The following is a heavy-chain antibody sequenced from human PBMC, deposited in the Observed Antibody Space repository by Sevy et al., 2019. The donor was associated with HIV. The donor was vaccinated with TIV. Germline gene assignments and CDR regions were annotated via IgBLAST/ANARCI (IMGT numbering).Heavy chain of an antibody. D-gene: IGHD1-1*01. CDR1: GFTFSNAW. CDR3: TTDSKQRRLSALLDY. V-gene: IGHV3-15*01. J-gene: IGHJ4*02. Sequence: GGCLRLSCAASGFTFSNAWMSCVRQAPGKGLEWVGRIKSKTDGGTTEYAAPVKGRFTISRDDSKNTLYLQMNSLKTADSAIYYCTTDSKQRRLSALLDYWGQGTVVTVSS. CDR2: IKSKTDGGTT.